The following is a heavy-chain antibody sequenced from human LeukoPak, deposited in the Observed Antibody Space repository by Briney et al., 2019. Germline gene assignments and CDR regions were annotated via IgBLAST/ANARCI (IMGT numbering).Heavy chain of an antibody. Sequence: GGSLRLSCAASGFTFSSYSMNWVRKAPGKGLEWVSSISSSSSYIYYADSVKGRFTISRDNAKNSLYLQMNSLRAEDTAVYYCARDRSSSSGRNYFDYWGQGTLVTVSS. V-gene: IGHV3-21*01. D-gene: IGHD6-6*01. CDR2: ISSSSSYI. J-gene: IGHJ4*02. CDR3: ARDRSSSSGRNYFDY. CDR1: GFTFSSYS.